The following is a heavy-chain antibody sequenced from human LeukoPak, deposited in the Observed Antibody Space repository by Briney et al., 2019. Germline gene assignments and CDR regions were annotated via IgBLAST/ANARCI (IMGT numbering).Heavy chain of an antibody. CDR1: GFTFSGSA. Sequence: GGSLRLSCPASGFTFSGSAMHWVRQASGKGLEWVGRIRSKANSYATAYAASVKGRFTISRDDSKNTAYLQMNSLKTEDTAVYYCTRQVGAATHFDYWGQGTLVTVSS. J-gene: IGHJ4*02. CDR2: IRSKANSYAT. V-gene: IGHV3-73*01. CDR3: TRQVGAATHFDY. D-gene: IGHD2-15*01.